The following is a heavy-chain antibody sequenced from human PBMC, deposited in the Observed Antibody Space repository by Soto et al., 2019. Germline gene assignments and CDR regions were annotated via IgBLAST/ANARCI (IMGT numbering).Heavy chain of an antibody. D-gene: IGHD3-10*01. CDR2: ISYDGNAE. V-gene: IGHV3-30*03. CDR1: GFTFSSYG. Sequence: QVQLVESGGGVVQPGRSLRLSCAVSGFTFSSYGMHWVRRAPGKGLEWVAAISYDGNAEYYADSVKGRFTISRDSSKSTLYLQMNSLRAEDTAVYYCAIGRPSYASGNFPEFGYWGQGSLVTVSS. J-gene: IGHJ4*02. CDR3: AIGRPSYASGNFPEFGY.